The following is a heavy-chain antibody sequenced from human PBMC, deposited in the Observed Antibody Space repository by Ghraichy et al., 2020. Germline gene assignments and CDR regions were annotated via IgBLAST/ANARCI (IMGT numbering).Heavy chain of an antibody. CDR3: AGYYYDSTLGMDV. CDR1: GFTFSSYS. V-gene: IGHV3-21*01. CDR2: ISSSSSYI. J-gene: IGHJ6*02. Sequence: LSLTCAASGFTFSSYSMNWVRQAPGKGLEWVSSISSSSSYIYYADSVKGRFTISRDNAKNSLYLQMNSLRAEDTAVYYCAGYYYDSTLGMDVWGQGTTVTVSS. D-gene: IGHD3-22*01.